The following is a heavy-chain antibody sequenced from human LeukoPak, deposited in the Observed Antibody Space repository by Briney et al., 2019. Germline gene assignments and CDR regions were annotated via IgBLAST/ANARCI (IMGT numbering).Heavy chain of an antibody. Sequence: PSETLSLTCTVSGGSISSYYWSWIRQPPGKGLEWIGYIYYSGSTNYSPSLKSRVTISVDTSKNQFSLKLSSVTAADTAVYYCARVSMVRGATYYFDYWGQGTLVTVSS. CDR1: GGSISSYY. CDR2: IYYSGST. D-gene: IGHD3-10*01. V-gene: IGHV4-59*01. CDR3: ARVSMVRGATYYFDY. J-gene: IGHJ4*02.